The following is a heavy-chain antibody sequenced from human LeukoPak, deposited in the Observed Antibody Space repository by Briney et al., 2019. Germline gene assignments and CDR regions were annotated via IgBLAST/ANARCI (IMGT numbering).Heavy chain of an antibody. J-gene: IGHJ5*02. D-gene: IGHD3-10*01. CDR1: GGSISSYY. CDR3: ARGGYYGSGNDFRFDP. V-gene: IGHV4-4*07. CDR2: ISPSGST. Sequence: SETLSLTCTVSGGSISSYYWNWIRQPAGKGLEWIGHISPSGSTSYNPSLKSRVTMSVDTSKNQFSLKLSSVTAADTAVYYCARGGYYGSGNDFRFDPWGQGTLVTVSS.